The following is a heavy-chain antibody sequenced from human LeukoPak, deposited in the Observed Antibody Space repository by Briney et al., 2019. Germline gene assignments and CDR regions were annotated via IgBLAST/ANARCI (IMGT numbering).Heavy chain of an antibody. J-gene: IGHJ4*02. CDR3: ARERGYDSSGYYFDY. CDR1: GGSISSYY. Sequence: SETLSLTCTVSGGSISSYYWSWIRQPPGKGLEWIGYIYYSGSTNYNPSLKSRVTMSVDTSKNQFSLKLSSVTAADTAVYYCARERGYDSSGYYFDYWGQGTLVTVSS. CDR2: IYYSGST. D-gene: IGHD3-22*01. V-gene: IGHV4-59*01.